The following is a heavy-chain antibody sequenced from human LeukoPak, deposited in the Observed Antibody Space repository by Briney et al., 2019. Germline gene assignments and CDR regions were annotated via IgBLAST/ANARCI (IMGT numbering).Heavy chain of an antibody. V-gene: IGHV3-48*03. Sequence: GGSLRLSCAASGSTFSSYEMNWVRQAPGKGLEWVSYISSSGSTIYYADSVKGRFTISRDNAKNSLYLQMNSLRAEDTAVYYCAREADTILDYWGQGTLVTVSS. D-gene: IGHD3-3*01. CDR3: AREADTILDY. CDR2: ISSSGSTI. J-gene: IGHJ4*02. CDR1: GSTFSSYE.